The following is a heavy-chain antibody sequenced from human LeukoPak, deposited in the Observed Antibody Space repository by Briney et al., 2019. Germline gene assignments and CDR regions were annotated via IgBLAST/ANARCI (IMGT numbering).Heavy chain of an antibody. CDR3: AKLTTWNTYYPIYY. J-gene: IGHJ4*02. CDR2: ISSSADNT. Sequence: GGSLRLSCAASGFTFSSYAMSWVRQAPGKGLEWVSSISSSADNTYHADSVKGRFTISRDNSKNTLYLQMNSLRAEDTALYYCAKLTTWNTYYPIYYWGQGTLVTVSS. D-gene: IGHD3-10*01. V-gene: IGHV3-23*01. CDR1: GFTFSSYA.